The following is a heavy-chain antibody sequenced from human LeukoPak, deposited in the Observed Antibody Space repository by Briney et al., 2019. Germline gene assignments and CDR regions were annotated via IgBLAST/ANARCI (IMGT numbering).Heavy chain of an antibody. V-gene: IGHV4-4*02. Sequence: SGTLTLTCAVSGGSISSSNWWSWVRPPPGKGLEGIGENYHSGKTNYTPSLKSRLNISVDKSKNQFSLKVPSVTVADTAVYDCARVGGYCTSTSCSNYYYYYGMDVWGQGTTVTVSS. CDR2: NYHSGKT. CDR1: GGSISSSNW. D-gene: IGHD2-2*01. J-gene: IGHJ6*02. CDR3: ARVGGYCTSTSCSNYYYYYGMDV.